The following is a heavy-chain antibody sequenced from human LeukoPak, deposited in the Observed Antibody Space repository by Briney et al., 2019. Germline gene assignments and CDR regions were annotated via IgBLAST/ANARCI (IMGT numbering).Heavy chain of an antibody. CDR1: GFTVSSNY. CDR2: IYSGGST. J-gene: IGHJ4*02. D-gene: IGHD3-10*01. Sequence: PGGSLRLSCAASGFTVSSNYMSWVRQAPGKGLEWVSVIYSGGSTYYADSVKGRFTISRDNSKNTLYLQMNSLRAEDTAVYYCAKAPYGSGSYYRYWGQGTLVTVSS. V-gene: IGHV3-53*01. CDR3: AKAPYGSGSYYRY.